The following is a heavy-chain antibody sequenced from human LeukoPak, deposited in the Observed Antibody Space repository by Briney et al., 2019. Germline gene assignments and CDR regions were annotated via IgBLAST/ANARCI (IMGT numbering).Heavy chain of an antibody. CDR3: ARYGDSTPD. J-gene: IGHJ4*02. CDR1: GFTFSSYG. D-gene: IGHD4-17*01. CDR2: IRYDGSNR. Sequence: GGSLRLSCAASGFTFSSYGMHWVRQAPGKGREWVAFIRYDGSNRYYADSVKGRFTISRDNSKNTLYLQMSSLRAEDTAVYYCARYGDSTPDWGQGTLVTVSS. V-gene: IGHV3-30*02.